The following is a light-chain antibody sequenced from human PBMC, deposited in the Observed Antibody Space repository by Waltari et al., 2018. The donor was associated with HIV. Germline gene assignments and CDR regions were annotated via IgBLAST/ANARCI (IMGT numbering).Light chain of an antibody. J-gene: IGLJ3*02. CDR3: QVWDVRSDHRV. V-gene: IGLV3-21*02. CDR1: NIGSKT. CDR2: DED. Sequence: SYVMTQSPSVSVAPGQTAGIPCGGDNIGSKTLHWYQQKPGQAPVLVIYDEDNRPSGIPWRFAGSNAGNTATLSISRVEAGDEADYYCQVWDVRSDHRVFGGGTKLTVV.